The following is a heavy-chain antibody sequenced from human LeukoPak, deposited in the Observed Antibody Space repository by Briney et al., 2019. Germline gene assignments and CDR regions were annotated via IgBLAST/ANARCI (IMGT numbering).Heavy chain of an antibody. J-gene: IGHJ4*02. CDR2: MNPNSGNT. Sequence: ASVKVSCKASGYTFTSHDINWVRQATGQGLEWMGWMNPNSGNTGYAQKFQGRVTMTRNTSISTAYMELSSLRSEDTAVYYCARAHSMVRGVILPGYWGQGTLVTVSS. V-gene: IGHV1-8*01. D-gene: IGHD3-10*01. CDR3: ARAHSMVRGVILPGY. CDR1: GYTFTSHD.